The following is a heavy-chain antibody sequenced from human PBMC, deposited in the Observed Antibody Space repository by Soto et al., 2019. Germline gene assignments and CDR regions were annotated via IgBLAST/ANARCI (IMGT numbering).Heavy chain of an antibody. CDR2: INSDGSIT. CDR3: AKGATKYYYDSSGLFDY. V-gene: IGHV3-74*01. CDR1: GFTFSSNW. Sequence: PGGSLRLSCAASGFTFSSNWMHWVRQAPGKGLVWVSRINSDGSITSYADSVKGQFTISRDNAKNTLYLQMNSLRAEDTAVYYCAKGATKYYYDSSGLFDYWGQGTLVTVSS. J-gene: IGHJ4*02. D-gene: IGHD3-22*01.